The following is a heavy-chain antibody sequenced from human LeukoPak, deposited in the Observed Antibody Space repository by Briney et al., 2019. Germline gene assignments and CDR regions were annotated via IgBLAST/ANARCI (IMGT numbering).Heavy chain of an antibody. V-gene: IGHV4-59*01. J-gene: IGHJ5*02. CDR3: ARGPLGFGVVITIEYNWFDP. D-gene: IGHD3-3*01. CDR2: IYYSGST. CDR1: GGSISSYY. Sequence: PSETLSLTCTVSGGSISSYYWSWIRQPPGKGLEWIGYIYYSGSTNYNPSLKTRVTISVDTSKNQFSLKLRFVTAADTAVYYCARGPLGFGVVITIEYNWFDPWGQGTLVTVSS.